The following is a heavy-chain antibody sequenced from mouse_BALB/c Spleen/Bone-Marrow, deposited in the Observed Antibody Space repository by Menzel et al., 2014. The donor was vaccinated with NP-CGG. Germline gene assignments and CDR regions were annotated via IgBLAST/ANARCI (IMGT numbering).Heavy chain of an antibody. CDR2: INPYNGDT. CDR3: ARGSYYGYGAC. Sequence: VQLKQSGPELVKPGASVKISCKASGYSFTGYFMNWVMQSHGKSLEWIGRINPYNGDTFYNQKFKGKATLTVDKSSSTAHMELRSLASEDSAVYYCARGSYYGYGACWGQGTLVTVSA. CDR1: GYSFTGYF. V-gene: IGHV1-20*02. D-gene: IGHD1-2*01. J-gene: IGHJ3*01.